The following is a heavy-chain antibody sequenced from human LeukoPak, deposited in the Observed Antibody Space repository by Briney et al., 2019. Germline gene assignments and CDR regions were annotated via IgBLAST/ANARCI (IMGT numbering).Heavy chain of an antibody. CDR2: IYYSGST. D-gene: IGHD3-9*01. J-gene: IGHJ4*02. CDR3: ARVLRYFDWLVYFDY. V-gene: IGHV4-31*03. CDR1: GGSISSGGYY. Sequence: PSQTLSLTCTVSGGSISSGGYYWSWLRQHPGKGLEWIGYIYYSGSTYYNPSLKSRVTISVDTSKNQFSLKLSSVTAADTAVYYCARVLRYFDWLVYFDYWGQGTLVTVSS.